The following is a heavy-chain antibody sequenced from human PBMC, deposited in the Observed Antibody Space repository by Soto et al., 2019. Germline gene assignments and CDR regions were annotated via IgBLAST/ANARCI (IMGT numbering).Heavy chain of an antibody. CDR3: AKDSALLWFGESRGAFDY. CDR1: RFTFSSYA. Sequence: EVQVLESGGGLVQPGGSLRLSCAASRFTFSSYAMSWVRQAPGKGLEWVSAISGSGGSTYYADSVKGRFTISRDNSKNTLYLQMNSLRAEDTAIYYCAKDSALLWFGESRGAFDYWGQRTLVTVSS. J-gene: IGHJ4*02. D-gene: IGHD3-10*01. CDR2: ISGSGGST. V-gene: IGHV3-23*01.